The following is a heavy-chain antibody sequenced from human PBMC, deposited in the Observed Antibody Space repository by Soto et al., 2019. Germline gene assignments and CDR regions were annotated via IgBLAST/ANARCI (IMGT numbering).Heavy chain of an antibody. CDR1: GGTFSSYA. CDR3: ARHPRQNYYYGMDV. V-gene: IGHV1-69*11. Sequence: QVQLVQSGAEVKKPGSSVKVSCKDSGGTFSSYAISWVRQAPGQGLEWMGGIIPILGTANYAQKFQVRVTITADESTSTAYMELRSLRSEETAVYYCARHPRQNYYYGMDVWGQGTTVTVSS. J-gene: IGHJ6*02. CDR2: IIPILGTA.